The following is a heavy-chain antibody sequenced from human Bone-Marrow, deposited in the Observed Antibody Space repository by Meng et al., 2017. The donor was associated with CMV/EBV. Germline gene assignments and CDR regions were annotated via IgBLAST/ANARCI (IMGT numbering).Heavy chain of an antibody. CDR3: ARDEPYYDFWSGSLGYGMDV. J-gene: IGHJ6*02. CDR2: ISSRSSYI. Sequence: GESLKISCAASGFTFSSYTMNWVRQAPGKGLEWVSSISSRSSYIYYADSVKGRFTISRDNAKNSLYLQMNSLRAEDTAVYYCARDEPYYDFWSGSLGYGMDVWGQGTTVTVSS. V-gene: IGHV3-21*01. CDR1: GFTFSSYT. D-gene: IGHD3-3*01.